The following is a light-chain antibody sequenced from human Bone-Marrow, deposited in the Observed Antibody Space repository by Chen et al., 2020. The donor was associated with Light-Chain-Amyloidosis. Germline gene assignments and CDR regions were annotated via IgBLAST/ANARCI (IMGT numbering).Light chain of an antibody. CDR2: TVS. CDR1: QSLLDSDDGNTY. Sequence: DIVMPQTPLSLPVTPGEPASISCRSSQSLLDSDDGNTYLDWYLQKPGQSPQLLIYTVSYRASGVPDRFSGSGSDTDFKLKISRVEVEDVGVYFCMQGIEFPHTFGQGTKLEIK. CDR3: MQGIEFPHT. J-gene: IGKJ2*01. V-gene: IGKV2-40*01.